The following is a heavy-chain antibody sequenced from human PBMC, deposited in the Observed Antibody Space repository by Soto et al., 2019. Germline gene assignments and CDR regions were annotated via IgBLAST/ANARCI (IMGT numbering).Heavy chain of an antibody. V-gene: IGHV1-18*01. CDR1: RDTFTSYA. CDR3: ARVDYDFWSGYSAGQNYYYYGMDV. D-gene: IGHD3-3*01. Sequence: SVKVSSKAPRDTFTSYAIGWARQAPGQGLEWMGWISAYSGYTNYAQKFQGRVTITADESTSTAYMELSSLRSEDTAVYYCARVDYDFWSGYSAGQNYYYYGMDVWGQGTTVTVSS. CDR2: ISAYSGYT. J-gene: IGHJ6*02.